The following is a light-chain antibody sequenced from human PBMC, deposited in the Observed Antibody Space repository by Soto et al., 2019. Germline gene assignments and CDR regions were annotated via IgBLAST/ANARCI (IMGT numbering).Light chain of an antibody. Sequence: QSVLTQPPSASASLGASVTLTCTLSSGYSNYKVDWYQQRPGKGPRFVMRVGTGGIVGSKGDGIPERFSVLGSGLNRYLTIKNIQEEDESDYHCGADHGSGSNFVYVFGTGTKVTVL. CDR1: SGYSNYK. V-gene: IGLV9-49*01. CDR3: GADHGSGSNFVYV. CDR2: VGTGGIVG. J-gene: IGLJ1*01.